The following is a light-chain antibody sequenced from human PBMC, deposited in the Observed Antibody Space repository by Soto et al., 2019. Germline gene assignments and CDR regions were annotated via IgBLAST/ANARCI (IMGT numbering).Light chain of an antibody. CDR1: SSDVGGYNF. CDR3: SSYAGGNNLV. Sequence: QSVLTQPPSASGSPGQSVTISCTGTSSDVGGYNFVSWYRQHPGKAPKLMIYEVSKRPSGVPDRFSGSKSGNTASLTVSGLQAEDEADYYCSSYAGGNNLVFGGGTKLTVL. CDR2: EVS. J-gene: IGLJ2*01. V-gene: IGLV2-8*01.